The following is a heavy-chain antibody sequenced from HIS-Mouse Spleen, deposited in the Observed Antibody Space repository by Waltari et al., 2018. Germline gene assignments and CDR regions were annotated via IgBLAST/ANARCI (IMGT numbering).Heavy chain of an antibody. CDR2: IYYSGSK. CDR1: GGSISSSSYY. V-gene: IGHV4-39*07. CDR3: AREIPYSSSWYDWYFDL. D-gene: IGHD6-13*01. Sequence: QLQLQESGPGLVKPSETLSLTCTVSGGSISSSSYYWGWIRQPPGKGLEWIGSIYYSGSKYYNPALKSRVTISVETSKNQCSLKLSSVTAADTAVYYCAREIPYSSSWYDWYFDLWGRGTLVTVSS. J-gene: IGHJ2*01.